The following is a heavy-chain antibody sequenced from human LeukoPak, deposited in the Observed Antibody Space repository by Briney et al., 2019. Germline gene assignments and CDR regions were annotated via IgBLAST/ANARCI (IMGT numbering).Heavy chain of an antibody. J-gene: IGHJ6*02. V-gene: IGHV1-2*02. CDR2: INPNSGGT. Sequence: GASVKVSCKASGYTFTGYYMHWVRQAPGQGLEWMGWINPNSGGTNYAQKFQGRVTMTRDTSISTAYMELSRLGSDDTAVYYCARGPRSYYGSGSLGYYYYYGMDVWGQGTTVTVSS. CDR1: GYTFTGYY. D-gene: IGHD3-10*01. CDR3: ARGPRSYYGSGSLGYYYYYGMDV.